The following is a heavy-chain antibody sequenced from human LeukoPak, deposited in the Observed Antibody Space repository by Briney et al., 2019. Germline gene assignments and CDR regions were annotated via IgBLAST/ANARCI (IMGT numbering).Heavy chain of an antibody. J-gene: IGHJ4*02. CDR3: ARGRSITMIVAHY. CDR2: ISYDGSNK. CDR1: GFTFSSYA. Sequence: PGRSLRLSCAASGFTFSSYAMHWVRQAPGKGLEWVAVISYDGSNKYYADSVKGRFTISRDNSKNTLYLQMNSLRAEDTAVYYCARGRSITMIVAHYWGQGTLVTVPS. D-gene: IGHD3-22*01. V-gene: IGHV3-30-3*01.